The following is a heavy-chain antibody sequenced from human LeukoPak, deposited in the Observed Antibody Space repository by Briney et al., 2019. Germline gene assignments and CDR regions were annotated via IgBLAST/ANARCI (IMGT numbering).Heavy chain of an antibody. Sequence: GRSLRLSCAASGFTFSSYAMHWVRQAPGKGLEWVAVISYDGSNKYYADSVKGRFTISRDNSKNTLYLQMNSLRAEDTAVYYCASRWIWGQGTLVTASS. CDR2: ISYDGSNK. J-gene: IGHJ4*02. D-gene: IGHD4-23*01. CDR3: ASRWI. V-gene: IGHV3-30-3*01. CDR1: GFTFSSYA.